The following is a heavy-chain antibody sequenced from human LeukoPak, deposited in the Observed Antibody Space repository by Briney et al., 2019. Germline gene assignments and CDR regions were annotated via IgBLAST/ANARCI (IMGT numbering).Heavy chain of an antibody. V-gene: IGHV3-21*01. CDR2: FSSSSRYI. CDR1: GFTFSSNS. Sequence: PGGPLRLSCAASGFTFSSNSMNWVRQAPGKGLEWVSSFSSSSRYIYYADSVMGRFTISRASAKNALYLQMNSLSAEDTAVYYCASVPTLEFVDYGGQGTLVT. J-gene: IGHJ4*02. D-gene: IGHD2-2*01. CDR3: ASVPTLEFVDY.